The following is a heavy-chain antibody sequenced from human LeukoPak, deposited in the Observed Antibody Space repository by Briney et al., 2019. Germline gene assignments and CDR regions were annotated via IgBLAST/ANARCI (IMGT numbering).Heavy chain of an antibody. J-gene: IGHJ4*02. V-gene: IGHV3-23*01. CDR3: AKDFGRNLGGPGY. D-gene: IGHD3-10*01. CDR1: GFTFSSYA. CDR2: ISDNGGRT. Sequence: GGSLRLSCAASGFTFSSYAMSWVRQAPGGGLEWVSGISDNGGRTYYADSVKGRFAISRDDSKSTLYLQMNSLRGEDTAVYYCAKDFGRNLGGPGYWGRGTLVIVSS.